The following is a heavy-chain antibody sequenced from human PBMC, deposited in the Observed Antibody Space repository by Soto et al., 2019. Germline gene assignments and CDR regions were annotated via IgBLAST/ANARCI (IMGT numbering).Heavy chain of an antibody. Sequence: ASVKVSCKTSGYTFTGYYIHWLRQAPGQGLEWMGWINPNTGGTKYEQKFQGRVTMTRDTSVSTAYMELSRLRSDDTAVYYCGRQLAYCGGDCYTEPIDYWGRGTLVTVSS. V-gene: IGHV1-2*02. J-gene: IGHJ4*02. CDR1: GYTFTGYY. CDR3: GRQLAYCGGDCYTEPIDY. CDR2: INPNTGGT. D-gene: IGHD2-21*02.